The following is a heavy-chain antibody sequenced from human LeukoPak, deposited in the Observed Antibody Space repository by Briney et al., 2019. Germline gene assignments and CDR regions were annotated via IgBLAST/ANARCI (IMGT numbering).Heavy chain of an antibody. CDR2: IYYSGST. Sequence: SETLSLICTVSGGSISSSSYCWGWIRQPPGKGLEWIGSIYYSGSTYYNPSLKSRVTISADTSKKQFSLKLSSATAADTAVYYCARQDIVSRYFDYWGQGTLVTVSS. D-gene: IGHD5-12*01. CDR1: GGSISSSSYC. V-gene: IGHV4-39*01. CDR3: ARQDIVSRYFDY. J-gene: IGHJ4*02.